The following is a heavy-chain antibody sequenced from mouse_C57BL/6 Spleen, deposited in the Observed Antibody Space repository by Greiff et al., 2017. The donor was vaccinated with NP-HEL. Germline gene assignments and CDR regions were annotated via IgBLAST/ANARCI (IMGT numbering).Heavy chain of an antibody. CDR1: GFTFSDYY. V-gene: IGHV5-16*01. CDR2: INYDGSST. D-gene: IGHD4-1*01. CDR3: ARVSVGTGSFAY. Sequence: EVQVVESEGGLVQPGSSMKLSCTASGFTFSDYYMAWVRQVPEKGLEWVANINYDGSSTYYLDSLKSRFIISRDNAKNILYLQMSSLKSEDTATYYCARVSVGTGSFAYWGQGTLVTVSA. J-gene: IGHJ3*01.